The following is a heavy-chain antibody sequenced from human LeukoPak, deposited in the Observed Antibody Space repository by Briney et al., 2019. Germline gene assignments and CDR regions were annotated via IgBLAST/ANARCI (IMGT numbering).Heavy chain of an antibody. V-gene: IGHV3-30-3*01. J-gene: IGHJ4*02. Sequence: PGGSLRLSCTASGFTFSMYAMHWVRQAPGKGPEWVGVTSYDGSNYYADSVKGRFTISRDNSRDTLYLEMNTVRPEDRAVYYCAGANSSAWHNFDFWGQGTLVTVSS. CDR3: AGANSSAWHNFDF. D-gene: IGHD6-19*01. CDR1: GFTFSMYA. CDR2: TSYDGSN.